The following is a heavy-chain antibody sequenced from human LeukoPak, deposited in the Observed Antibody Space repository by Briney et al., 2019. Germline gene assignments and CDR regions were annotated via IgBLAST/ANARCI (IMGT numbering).Heavy chain of an antibody. J-gene: IGHJ4*02. D-gene: IGHD1-26*01. CDR3: ARRSVIVGATFDY. CDR2: IYYSGST. V-gene: IGHV4-39*01. CDR1: GGSISSGGYY. Sequence: PSETLSLTCTVSGGSISSGGYYWSWIRQHPGKGLEWIGSIYYSGSTYYNSSLKSRVTISVDTSKSQFSLKLNSVTAADTAVYYCARRSVIVGATFDYWGQGTLVTVSS.